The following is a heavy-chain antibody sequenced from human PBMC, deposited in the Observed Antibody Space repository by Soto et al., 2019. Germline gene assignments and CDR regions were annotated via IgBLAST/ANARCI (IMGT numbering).Heavy chain of an antibody. CDR3: ARGIGFDYDILTGYYYYYYGMDV. CDR2: IYHSGST. V-gene: IGHV4-38-2*01. CDR1: GYSISSGYY. Sequence: SETLSLTCAVSGYSISSGYYWGWIRQPPGKGLEWIGSIYHSGSTYYNPSLKSRVTISVDTSKNQFSLKLSSVTAADTAVYYCARGIGFDYDILTGYYYYYYGMDVWGQGTTVTVS. D-gene: IGHD3-9*01. J-gene: IGHJ6*02.